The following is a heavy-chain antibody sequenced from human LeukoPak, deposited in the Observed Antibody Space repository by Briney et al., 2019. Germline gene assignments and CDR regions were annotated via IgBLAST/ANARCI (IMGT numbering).Heavy chain of an antibody. CDR3: ARDDPTSVSDY. Sequence: GGSLRLSCAASGFTFTNYDMNWVRQAPGKGLEWVSSITTSSSYIYYADSVKGRFTISRDNAKNSLYLQMNSLRAEDTAVYYCARDDPTSVSDYWGQGTLVTVSS. CDR2: ITTSSSYI. J-gene: IGHJ4*02. D-gene: IGHD5/OR15-5a*01. CDR1: GFTFTNYD. V-gene: IGHV3-21*01.